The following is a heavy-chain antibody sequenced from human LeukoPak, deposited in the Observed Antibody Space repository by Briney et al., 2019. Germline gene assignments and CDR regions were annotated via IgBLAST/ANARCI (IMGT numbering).Heavy chain of an antibody. Sequence: SETLSLTCAVSGGSFSGYYWTWIRQPPGKGLEWIGEINHSGSANYNPSLKSRVTISVDTSKNQFSLKLSSVTAADTAVYYCARGILRAYCGGDCYPSFDYWGQGTLVTVSS. J-gene: IGHJ4*02. D-gene: IGHD2-21*02. CDR1: GGSFSGYY. CDR3: ARGILRAYCGGDCYPSFDY. CDR2: INHSGSA. V-gene: IGHV4-34*01.